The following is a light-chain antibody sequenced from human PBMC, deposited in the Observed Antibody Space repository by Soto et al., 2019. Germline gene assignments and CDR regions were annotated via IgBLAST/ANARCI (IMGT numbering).Light chain of an antibody. Sequence: QSALTQPASVSGSPGQSITISCTGSSRDVGGHNHVSWYQQHPGKAPKLIIYEVGHRPSGVSNRFSGSKSGNTASLTISGFQAEDEADYYCNSYTSSSTHVFGTGTKLTVL. CDR3: NSYTSSSTHV. CDR1: SRDVGGHNH. V-gene: IGLV2-14*01. J-gene: IGLJ1*01. CDR2: EVG.